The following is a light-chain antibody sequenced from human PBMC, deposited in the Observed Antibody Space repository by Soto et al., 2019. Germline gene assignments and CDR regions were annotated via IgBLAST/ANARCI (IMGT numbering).Light chain of an antibody. V-gene: IGLV2-23*02. Sequence: QSELTQHASVSGSPRQSITISYIGTGSDVGSYNLVSWYQQHPGKAPKLMICEVSKRPSGVSNRFSGSKSGNTASLTISGLQAEDEADYYCCSYAGSSTVFGTGTKVTVL. CDR3: CSYAGSSTV. CDR1: GSDVGSYNL. J-gene: IGLJ1*01. CDR2: EVS.